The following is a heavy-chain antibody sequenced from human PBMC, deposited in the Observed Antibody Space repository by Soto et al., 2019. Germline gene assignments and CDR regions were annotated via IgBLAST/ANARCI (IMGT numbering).Heavy chain of an antibody. CDR1: GGSISSGGYY. V-gene: IGHV4-31*03. D-gene: IGHD3-10*01. CDR3: ARLRRPEWFGESGRLDY. Sequence: SETLSLTCTVSGGSISSGGYYWSWIRQHPGKGLEWIGYIYYSGSTYYNPSLKSRVTISVDTSKNQFSLKLSSVTAADTAVYYCARLRRPEWFGESGRLDYWGQGTLVTVSS. J-gene: IGHJ4*02. CDR2: IYYSGST.